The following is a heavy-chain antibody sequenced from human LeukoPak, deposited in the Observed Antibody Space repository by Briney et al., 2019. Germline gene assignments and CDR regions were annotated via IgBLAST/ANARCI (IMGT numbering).Heavy chain of an antibody. V-gene: IGHV3-23*01. CDR3: AKVVGGRRITIFGVVTPGFDY. CDR1: GFTFSSYA. J-gene: IGHJ4*02. D-gene: IGHD3-3*01. CDR2: ISGSGGST. Sequence: GGSLRLSCAASGFTFSSYAMSWVRQAPGKGLEWVSAISGSGGSTYYADSVKGRFTISRDNSKNTLYLQMNSLRAEDTAVYYCAKVVGGRRITIFGVVTPGFDYWGQGTLVTVSS.